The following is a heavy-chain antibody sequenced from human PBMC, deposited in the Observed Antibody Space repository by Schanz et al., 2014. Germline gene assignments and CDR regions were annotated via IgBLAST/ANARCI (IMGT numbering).Heavy chain of an antibody. V-gene: IGHV3-33*01. D-gene: IGHD4-17*01. CDR3: ARPFVGYYGDLAY. J-gene: IGHJ4*02. Sequence: QVQLVESGGGVVQPGRSLRLSCATSGLNFDYYGMNWVRQAPGKGLEWVANIGYDGSEKYYVDSVKGRFTISRDNYKNTLYLQMNSLSAEDTAVYFCARPFVGYYGDLAYWGQGTLLTVSS. CDR1: GLNFDYYG. CDR2: IGYDGSEK.